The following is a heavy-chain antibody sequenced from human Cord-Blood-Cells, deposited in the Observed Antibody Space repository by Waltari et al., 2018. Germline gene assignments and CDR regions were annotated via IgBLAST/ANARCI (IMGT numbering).Heavy chain of an antibody. Sequence: QVQLQQWGAGLLKPSETLSLTCAVYGGSFSGYYRSWIRQPPGKGLEWSGEINHSGSTNYNPSLKSRVTISVDTSKNQFSLKLSSVTAADTAVYYCARSGDSGSYDYWGQGTLVTVSS. J-gene: IGHJ4*02. V-gene: IGHV4-34*01. D-gene: IGHD1-26*01. CDR3: ARSGDSGSYDY. CDR2: INHSGST. CDR1: GGSFSGYY.